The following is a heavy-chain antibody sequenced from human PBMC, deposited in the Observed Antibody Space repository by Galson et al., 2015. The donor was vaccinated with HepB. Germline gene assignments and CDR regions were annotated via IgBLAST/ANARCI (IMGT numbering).Heavy chain of an antibody. V-gene: IGHV3-48*01. J-gene: IGHJ4*02. CDR1: GFTFSSYS. Sequence: SLRLSCAASGFTFSSYSMNWVRPAPGKGLEWVSYISSSSSTIYYTDSVKGRFTISRDNAKNSLYLQMNSLRAEDTAVYYCARPLAGTCFDYWGQGTLVTVSS. CDR2: ISSSSSTI. D-gene: IGHD6-19*01. CDR3: ARPLAGTCFDY.